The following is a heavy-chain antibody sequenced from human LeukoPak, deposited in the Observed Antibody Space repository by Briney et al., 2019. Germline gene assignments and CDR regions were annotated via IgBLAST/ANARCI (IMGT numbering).Heavy chain of an antibody. D-gene: IGHD6-19*01. Sequence: SGPTLVKPTQTLTLTCTFSGFSLSTSGVGVGWIRQPPGKAPEWLALIYWDDDKRYSPSLKSRLTITKDTSKNQVVLTMTNVDHLDTATYYCANRRGTSGWSEGYFDYWGQGTLVTVSS. J-gene: IGHJ4*02. CDR1: GFSLSTSGVG. V-gene: IGHV2-5*02. CDR3: ANRRGTSGWSEGYFDY. CDR2: IYWDDDK.